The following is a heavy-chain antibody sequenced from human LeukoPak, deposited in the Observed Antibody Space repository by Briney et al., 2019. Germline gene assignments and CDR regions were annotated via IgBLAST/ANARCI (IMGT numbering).Heavy chain of an antibody. J-gene: IGHJ4*02. CDR1: GGSISSNSYY. Sequence: SETLSLTCAVSGGSISSNSYYWGWIRQPPGKGLEWIGSIYYSGSTYYNPSLKSRVTISVDTSKNQFSLKLSSVTAADTAVYYCAGTRYYYNSRSYGAPYYFDYWGQGTLVTVSS. CDR3: AGTRYYYNSRSYGAPYYFDY. D-gene: IGHD3-10*01. V-gene: IGHV4-39*01. CDR2: IYYSGST.